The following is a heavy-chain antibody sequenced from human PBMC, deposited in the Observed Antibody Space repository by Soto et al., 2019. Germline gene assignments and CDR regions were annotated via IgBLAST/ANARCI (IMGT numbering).Heavy chain of an antibody. V-gene: IGHV4-59*04. CDR3: ARHFVAVVIKGWGY. CDR2: TYYNGNA. Sequence: PSETLSLTCTVSGDSISAYSWSWVRQPPGKGPEWIGTTYYNGNAYYNPSLKSRVSMSVDTSKNQFSLKLVSVTAADTAVYYCARHFVAVVIKGWGYWGQGTLVTVSS. CDR1: GDSISAYS. D-gene: IGHD3-10*01. J-gene: IGHJ4*02.